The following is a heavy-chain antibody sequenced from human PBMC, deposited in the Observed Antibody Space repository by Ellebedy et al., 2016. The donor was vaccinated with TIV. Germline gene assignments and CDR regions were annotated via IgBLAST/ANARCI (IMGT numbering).Heavy chain of an antibody. V-gene: IGHV4-34*01. D-gene: IGHD4-17*01. CDR2: INHSGST. Sequence: SETLSLXXAVYGGSFSGYYWSWIRQPPGKGLEWIGEINHSGSTNYNPSLKSRVTISVDTSKNQFSLKLSSVTAADTAVYYCASSEYGDYGFDYWGQGTLVTVSS. CDR3: ASSEYGDYGFDY. J-gene: IGHJ4*02. CDR1: GGSFSGYY.